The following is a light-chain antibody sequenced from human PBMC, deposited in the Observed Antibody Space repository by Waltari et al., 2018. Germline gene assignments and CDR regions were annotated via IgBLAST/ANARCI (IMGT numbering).Light chain of an antibody. Sequence: QSALTQPASVSGSPGQSISISCTGISSDVGGFNFVSWYQQHPGKAPKLMIYDVFNRPSGVSTRFSGFKSDNAASLAISGLQAEDEAVYYCSSYTASPPHVVFGGGTKVTVL. J-gene: IGLJ2*01. V-gene: IGLV2-14*03. CDR1: SSDVGGFNF. CDR2: DVF. CDR3: SSYTASPPHVV.